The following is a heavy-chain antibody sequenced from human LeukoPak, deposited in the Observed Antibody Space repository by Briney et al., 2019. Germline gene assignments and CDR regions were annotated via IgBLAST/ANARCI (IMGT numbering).Heavy chain of an antibody. J-gene: IGHJ4*02. D-gene: IGHD5-24*01. CDR3: AKDNWMATRGHY. CDR1: GFTFDDDA. V-gene: IGHV3-43*02. CDR2: ISGDGGST. Sequence: GGSLRLSCAASGFTFDDDAMHWVRQTPGKGLESVSLISGDGGSTYYADSVKGRFTISRDDSKNSLYLQMNSLTTEDTALYYCAKDNWMATRGHYWGQGTLVTVSS.